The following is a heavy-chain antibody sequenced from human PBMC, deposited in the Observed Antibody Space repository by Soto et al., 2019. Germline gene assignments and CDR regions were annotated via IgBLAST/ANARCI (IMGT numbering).Heavy chain of an antibody. CDR3: ARRPWLSGYYDY. J-gene: IGHJ4*02. Sequence: GESLKISCKGSGYSFFSHWIGWVRQMPGKGLEWVGIIYPADSETRYSPSFQGQVTISVDKAINTAYLQWSSLKASDTALYYCARRPWLSGYYDYWGQGTLVTVSS. D-gene: IGHD3-22*01. CDR1: GYSFFSHW. CDR2: IYPADSET. V-gene: IGHV5-51*01.